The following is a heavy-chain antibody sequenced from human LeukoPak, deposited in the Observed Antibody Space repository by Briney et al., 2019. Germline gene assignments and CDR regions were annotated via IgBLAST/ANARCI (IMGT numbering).Heavy chain of an antibody. D-gene: IGHD6-13*01. J-gene: IGHJ6*03. CDR3: ARGILGIATAGANYYYYYYMDV. Sequence: SETLSLTCTVSGGSISSYYWSWIRQPPGKGLEWIGYIYYSGSTNYNPSLKSRVTISVDTSKNQFSLKLSSVTAADTAVYYCARGILGIATAGANYYYYYYMDVWGKGTTVTVSS. CDR2: IYYSGST. V-gene: IGHV4-59*01. CDR1: GGSISSYY.